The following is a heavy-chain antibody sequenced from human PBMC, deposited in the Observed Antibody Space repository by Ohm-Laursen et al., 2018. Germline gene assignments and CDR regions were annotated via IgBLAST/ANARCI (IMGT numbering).Heavy chain of an antibody. CDR1: GFSFSSYW. CDR3: AKDPLQWELPTGYYFDY. J-gene: IGHJ4*02. V-gene: IGHV3-30*18. CDR2: ISYDGSNK. D-gene: IGHD1-26*01. Sequence: SLRLSCAASGFSFSSYWVHWVRQAPGKGLEWVAVISYDGSNKYYADSVKGRFTISRDNSKNTLYLQMNSLRAEDTAVYYCAKDPLQWELPTGYYFDYWGQGTLVTVSS.